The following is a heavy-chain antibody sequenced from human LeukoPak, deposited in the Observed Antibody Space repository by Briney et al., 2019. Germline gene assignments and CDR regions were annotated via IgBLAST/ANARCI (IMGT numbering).Heavy chain of an antibody. J-gene: IGHJ4*02. V-gene: IGHV4-39*07. CDR2: MYYTGTI. CDR1: GDSITSSSYY. Sequence: SETLSLTCTVSGDSITSSSYYWGWIRQPPGKGLEWIGTMYYTGTIYYNPSLKSRVTISVDTSKNQFSLSLSSVTAADTAVYYCARPIRNWGQGTLVIVSS. CDR3: ARPIRN.